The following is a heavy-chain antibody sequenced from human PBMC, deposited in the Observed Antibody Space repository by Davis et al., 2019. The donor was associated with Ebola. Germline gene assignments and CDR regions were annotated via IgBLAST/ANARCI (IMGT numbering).Heavy chain of an antibody. V-gene: IGHV3-48*01. CDR1: GFTFSSYT. Sequence: GESLKISCAASGFTFSSYTMNWVRQAPGKGLEWVSYISSSSRTIYYADSVKGRFTISRDNSKNTLYLQMNSLRAEDTAVYYCARVSQLELQYGDYYYGMDVWGQGTTVTVSS. CDR3: ARVSQLELQYGDYYYGMDV. CDR2: ISSSSRTI. D-gene: IGHD1-1*01. J-gene: IGHJ6*02.